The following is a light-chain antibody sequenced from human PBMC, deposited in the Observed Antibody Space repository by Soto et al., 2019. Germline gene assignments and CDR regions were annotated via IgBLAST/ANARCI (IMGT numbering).Light chain of an antibody. CDR1: QSVTNNF. Sequence: ENVLTQSPGTLSLSPGERATLSCRASQSVTNNFFAWYQQKPGQAPRLLIYGISSRATGIPDRFSDSGSGTDFTLTISRLEPEDFVVYYCQQYITLPHTFGQGTKLEVK. J-gene: IGKJ2*01. CDR3: QQYITLPHT. V-gene: IGKV3-20*01. CDR2: GIS.